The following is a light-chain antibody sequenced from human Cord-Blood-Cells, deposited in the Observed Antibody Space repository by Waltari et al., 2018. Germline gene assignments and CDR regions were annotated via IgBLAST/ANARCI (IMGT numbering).Light chain of an antibody. CDR1: QSLLHCNGYNY. CDR2: LGS. J-gene: IGKJ4*01. V-gene: IGKV2-28*01. CDR3: MQALQTPLT. Sequence: DIVMTQSPLSLPVTPGEPATISCRSSQSLLHCNGYNYLDWYLQKPGQSPQLLIYLGSNLASGVPDRFSGSGSGTDFTLKISRVEAEDVGVYYCMQALQTPLTFGGGTKVEIK.